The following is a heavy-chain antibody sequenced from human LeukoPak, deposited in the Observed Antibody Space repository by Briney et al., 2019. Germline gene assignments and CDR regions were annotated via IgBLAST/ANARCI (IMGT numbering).Heavy chain of an antibody. CDR1: GFTFSSYW. J-gene: IGHJ6*03. V-gene: IGHV3-7*01. CDR2: IKRDGSDK. Sequence: GGSLRLSCAASGFTFSSYWMSWVRQAPGKGLEWVANIKRDGSDKYYADSVKGRFTISRDNSKNTLYLQMNSLRAEDTAVYYCANSPKYYYYMDVWGKGTTVTVSS. CDR3: ANSPKYYYYMDV. D-gene: IGHD2-15*01.